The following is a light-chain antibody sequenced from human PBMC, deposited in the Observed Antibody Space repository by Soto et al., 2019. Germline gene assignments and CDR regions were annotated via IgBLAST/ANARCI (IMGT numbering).Light chain of an antibody. Sequence: QSVLTQPASVSGSPGQSVTISCTGTSSDVGGYDYVSWYQHHPGKAPKLVIYDVTYRPSGVSDRFSGSKSGNTASLTISGLQAEDEANYYCNSYTTLSNRVFGTGTKVTVL. J-gene: IGLJ1*01. V-gene: IGLV2-14*01. CDR2: DVT. CDR1: SSDVGGYDY. CDR3: NSYTTLSNRV.